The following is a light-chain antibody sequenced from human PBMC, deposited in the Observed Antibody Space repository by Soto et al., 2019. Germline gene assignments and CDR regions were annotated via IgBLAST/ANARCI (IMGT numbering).Light chain of an antibody. CDR3: QQYHYWPPIT. CDR2: GAS. CDR1: QTVTSY. V-gene: IGKV3-15*01. J-gene: IGKJ5*01. Sequence: EVVLTQSPATLSVSPCERATLSCRPSQTVTSYLAWYQQKPGQAPRLLIYGASTRATGVPARFSGSGSGTEFTLTISSLQSEDFAVYYCQQYHYWPPITFGQGTRLEIK.